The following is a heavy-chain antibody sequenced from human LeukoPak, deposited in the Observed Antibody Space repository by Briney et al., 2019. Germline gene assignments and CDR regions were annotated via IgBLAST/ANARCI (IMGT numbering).Heavy chain of an antibody. CDR3: ARVRIGQQLDKYYYYAMDV. CDR1: GDSVSSGGYH. D-gene: IGHD6-13*01. V-gene: IGHV4-61*08. CDR2: VLYSGST. J-gene: IGHJ6*02. Sequence: SETLSLTCTVSGDSVSSGGYHWSWIRQPPGKGLEWIGCVLYSGSTKYNPSLKSRVTISVDTSKNQFSLKLNSVTAADTAVYYCARVRIGQQLDKYYYYAMDVWGQGTTVTVSS.